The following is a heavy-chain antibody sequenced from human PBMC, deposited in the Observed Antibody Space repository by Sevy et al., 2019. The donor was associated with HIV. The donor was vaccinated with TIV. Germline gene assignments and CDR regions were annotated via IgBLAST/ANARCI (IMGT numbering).Heavy chain of an antibody. V-gene: IGHV1-18*01. Sequence: ASVKGSCKASGYTFTSYGISWVRQAPGQGLEWMGWISAYNGNTNYAQKLQGRVTMTTDTSTSTAYMELRSLRSDDTAVYYCARDTFGGSYYRVDYWGQGTLVTVSS. CDR2: ISAYNGNT. CDR1: GYTFTSYG. D-gene: IGHD1-26*01. J-gene: IGHJ4*02. CDR3: ARDTFGGSYYRVDY.